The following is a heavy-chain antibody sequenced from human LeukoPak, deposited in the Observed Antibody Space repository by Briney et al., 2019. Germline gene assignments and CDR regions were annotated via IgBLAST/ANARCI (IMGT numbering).Heavy chain of an antibody. CDR3: ARVYSSSWYGIRYYYMDV. J-gene: IGHJ6*03. CDR1: GFTFSSYW. CDR2: IKQDGSEK. Sequence: GGSLRLSCAASGFTFSSYWMSWVRQAPGKGLEWVANIKQDGSEKYYVDSVKGRFTISRDNAKNSLYLQMNSLRAEDTAVYYCARVYSSSWYGIRYYYMDVWGKGTTVTVSS. V-gene: IGHV3-7*01. D-gene: IGHD6-13*01.